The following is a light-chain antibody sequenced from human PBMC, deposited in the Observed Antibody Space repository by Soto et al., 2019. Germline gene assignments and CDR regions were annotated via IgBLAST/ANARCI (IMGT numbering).Light chain of an antibody. Sequence: DVVMTQSPLSLAVTLGQTASISCRSSQSLVYSDGNTYLYWFHQRPGQSPRRLIYKVSDRDSGVPDRFSGRGSGTDFTLKISRVEAEDVGIYYCMQGTHWPRTFGQGTRVEIK. V-gene: IGKV2-30*01. CDR1: QSLVYSDGNTY. CDR2: KVS. J-gene: IGKJ1*01. CDR3: MQGTHWPRT.